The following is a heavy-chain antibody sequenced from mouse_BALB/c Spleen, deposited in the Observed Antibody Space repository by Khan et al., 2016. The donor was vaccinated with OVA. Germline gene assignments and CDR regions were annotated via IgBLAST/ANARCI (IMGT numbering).Heavy chain of an antibody. D-gene: IGHD2-12*01. Sequence: VQLVESGPGLVAPSQSLSITCTISGFSLTNYGIHWVRQPPGKGLEWLVVIWSDGSTTYNSALKSRLSISKDNSKSQVFLKMNSLQTDDTAIYYSARQPYYNYYLMNYWGQGTSVTVSS. V-gene: IGHV2-6-1*01. J-gene: IGHJ4*01. CDR1: GFSLTNYG. CDR3: ARQPYYNYYLMNY. CDR2: IWSDGST.